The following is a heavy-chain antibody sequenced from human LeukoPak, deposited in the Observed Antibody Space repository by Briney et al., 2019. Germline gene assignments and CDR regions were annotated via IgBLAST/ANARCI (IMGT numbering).Heavy chain of an antibody. Sequence: GGSLRLSCAASGFTFSSYAMSWVRQAPGQGLEWVSSITSGSSHIYYADSVKGRFTISRDNAKSSLYLQMNSLRAEDTAVYYCARDPYSGSYGADYYYYMDVWGKGTTVTISS. J-gene: IGHJ6*03. V-gene: IGHV3-21*01. CDR2: ITSGSSHI. D-gene: IGHD1-26*01. CDR1: GFTFSSYA. CDR3: ARDPYSGSYGADYYYYMDV.